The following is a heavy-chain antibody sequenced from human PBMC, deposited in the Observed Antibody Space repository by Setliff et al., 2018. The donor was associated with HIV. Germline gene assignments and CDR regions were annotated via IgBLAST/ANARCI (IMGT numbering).Heavy chain of an antibody. J-gene: IGHJ5*02. CDR1: GGSISSHY. V-gene: IGHV4-59*04. CDR2: IYHTGRT. D-gene: IGHD3-22*01. Sequence: SETLSLTCTVSGGSISSHYWTWIRQPPGQGLEWTGSIYHTGRTYYNRSLESRLTISIDTSKNQFSLKLSSVTAADAAVYYCASRVYYYDSSGYLREEGFDPWGQGTLVTVSS. CDR3: ASRVYYYDSSGYLREEGFDP.